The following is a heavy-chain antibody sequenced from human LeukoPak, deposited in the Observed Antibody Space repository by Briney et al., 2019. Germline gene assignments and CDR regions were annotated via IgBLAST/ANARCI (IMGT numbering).Heavy chain of an antibody. CDR1: GGSISSYY. Sequence: NPSETLSLTCSVSGGSISSYYWSWIRQPPGKGLEWIGFIYTSGSTSNKPSLKSRVTISVDTSKNQFSLKVSSVTAADTAVYYCARVPFDSRRRYYYYMDVWGKGTTVTVSS. V-gene: IGHV4-4*09. D-gene: IGHD3-9*01. J-gene: IGHJ6*03. CDR3: ARVPFDSRRRYYYYMDV. CDR2: IYTSGST.